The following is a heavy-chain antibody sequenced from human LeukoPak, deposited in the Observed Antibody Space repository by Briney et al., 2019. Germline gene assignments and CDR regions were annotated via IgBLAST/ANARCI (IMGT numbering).Heavy chain of an antibody. Sequence: ASVKVSCKASGYTFTSYDINWVRQATGQGLEWMGWMNPNSGNTGYAQKFQGRVTMTRNTSISTAYMELSSLRSEDTAVYYRALIDDGSGSYWLNYWGQGTLVTVSS. CDR1: GYTFTSYD. CDR3: ALIDDGSGSYWLNY. D-gene: IGHD3-10*01. J-gene: IGHJ4*02. CDR2: MNPNSGNT. V-gene: IGHV1-8*01.